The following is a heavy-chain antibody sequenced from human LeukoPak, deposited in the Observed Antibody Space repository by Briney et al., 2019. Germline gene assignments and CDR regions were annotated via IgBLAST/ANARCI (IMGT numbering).Heavy chain of an antibody. J-gene: IGHJ4*02. CDR2: INSDGSST. Sequence: GGSLRLSCAASRFTFSTYWMHWVRQAPGKGLVWVSRINSDGSSTGYADSVKGRFTISRDNAKNTLYLQMNSLRAEDTALYYCVGRRGRWGFYYLGQGTLVTVSS. V-gene: IGHV3-74*01. CDR3: VGRRGRWGFYY. D-gene: IGHD4-23*01. CDR1: RFTFSTYW.